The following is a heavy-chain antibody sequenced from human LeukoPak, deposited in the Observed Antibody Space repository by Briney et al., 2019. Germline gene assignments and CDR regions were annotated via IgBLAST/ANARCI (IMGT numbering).Heavy chain of an antibody. D-gene: IGHD6-19*01. V-gene: IGHV4-59*01. Sequence: SEALSLTCSVSGGSFSTYYWSWIRQPPGKGLEWIGYIYYSGSTNYNPSLKSRVTISVDTSKNQFSLKLSSVTAADTAVYYCARKSSSGWYFDYWGQGTLVTVSS. CDR1: GGSFSTYY. J-gene: IGHJ4*02. CDR2: IYYSGST. CDR3: ARKSSSGWYFDY.